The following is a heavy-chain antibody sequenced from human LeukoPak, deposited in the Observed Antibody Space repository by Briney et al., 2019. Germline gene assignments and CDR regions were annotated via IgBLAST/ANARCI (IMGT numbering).Heavy chain of an antibody. CDR2: TSDSGHT. Sequence: PSETLSLTCTVSGGSIRNYYWNWIRQPPGKGPEWIGYTSDSGHTDYKPSLKSRVTISVDLSKNQFSLKLSSVTAADTAVYYCARDMRGYSGYDYFDYWGQGTLVTVSS. J-gene: IGHJ4*02. D-gene: IGHD5-12*01. V-gene: IGHV4-59*01. CDR3: ARDMRGYSGYDYFDY. CDR1: GGSIRNYY.